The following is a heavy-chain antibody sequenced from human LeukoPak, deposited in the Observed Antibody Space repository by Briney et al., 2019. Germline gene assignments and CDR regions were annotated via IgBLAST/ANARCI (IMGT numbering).Heavy chain of an antibody. CDR3: ARGGDLAVGEIDY. CDR2: IYYSGST. D-gene: IGHD6-19*01. J-gene: IGHJ4*02. Sequence: SETLSLTCTVSGGSISSYYWSWIRQPPGKGLEWIGYIYYSGSTNYNPSLKSRVTISVDTSKNQFSLKLSSVTAADTSVYYCARGGDLAVGEIDYWGQGTLVTVSS. CDR1: GGSISSYY. V-gene: IGHV4-59*01.